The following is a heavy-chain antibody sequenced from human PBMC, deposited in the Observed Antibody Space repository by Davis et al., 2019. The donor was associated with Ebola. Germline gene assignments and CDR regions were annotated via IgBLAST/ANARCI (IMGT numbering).Heavy chain of an antibody. V-gene: IGHV3-73*01. CDR2: IRSKANSYAT. J-gene: IGHJ4*02. CDR1: GFTFSGSA. Sequence: GESLKISCAASGFTFSGSAMHWVRQASGKGLEWVGRIRSKANSYATAYAASVKGRFTISRDDSKNTAYLQMNSLKTEDTAGYYCNHGGNSGDYWGQGTLVTVSS. D-gene: IGHD4-23*01. CDR3: NHGGNSGDY.